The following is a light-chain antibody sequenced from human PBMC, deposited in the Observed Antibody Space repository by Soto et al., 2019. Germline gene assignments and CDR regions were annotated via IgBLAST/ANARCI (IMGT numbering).Light chain of an antibody. CDR1: ALPKHY. V-gene: IGLV3-25*03. J-gene: IGLJ1*01. CDR3: QSADSRGTYRV. Sequence: SSELTQPPSVSVSPGQTARITCSGDALPKHYAFWYQQKPGQAPVLVIYKDTERPSGIPERFSGSSSGTTVTLTISGVQAEDEADYYCQSADSRGTYRVFGPGTKLTVL. CDR2: KDT.